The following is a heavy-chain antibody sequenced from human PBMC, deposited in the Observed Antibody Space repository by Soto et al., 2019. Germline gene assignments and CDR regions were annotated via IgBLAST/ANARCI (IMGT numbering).Heavy chain of an antibody. CDR2: ISAYNGNT. V-gene: IGHV1-18*01. CDR1: GYTFTSYG. Sequence: ASVKVSCKASGYTFTSYGISWVRHAPGQGLEWMGWISAYNGNTNYAQKLQGRVTMTTDTSTSTAYMELRSLRSDDTAVYYCARDTAIFGVAPPPYFDYWGQGTLVTVSS. CDR3: ARDTAIFGVAPPPYFDY. J-gene: IGHJ4*02. D-gene: IGHD3-3*01.